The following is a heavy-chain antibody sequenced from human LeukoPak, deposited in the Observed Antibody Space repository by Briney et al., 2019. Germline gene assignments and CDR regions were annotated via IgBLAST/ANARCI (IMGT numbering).Heavy chain of an antibody. J-gene: IGHJ5*02. CDR2: INTNTGNP. Sequence: GASVKVSCKASGYTFTGHTMAWVRQAPGQGLEWMGWINTNTGNPTYAQGFTGRFVFSLDTSVSTAYLQISSLKAEDTAVYYCARAAYGSGSFYYGWFDPWGQGTLVTVSS. CDR3: ARAAYGSGSFYYGWFDP. CDR1: GYTFTGHT. V-gene: IGHV7-4-1*02. D-gene: IGHD3-10*01.